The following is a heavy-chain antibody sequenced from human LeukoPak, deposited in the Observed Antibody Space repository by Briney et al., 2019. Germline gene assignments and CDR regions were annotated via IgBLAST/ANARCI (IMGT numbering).Heavy chain of an antibody. J-gene: IGHJ5*02. Sequence: ASVKVSCKASGYTFTGYYMHWVGQAPGQGLEWMGWINPNSGGTNYAQKFQGRVTMTRDPSTSTAYMELSRLRSDDTAVYYCARDLWSNWFDPWGQGTLVTVSS. CDR3: ARDLWSNWFDP. CDR2: INPNSGGT. D-gene: IGHD3-10*01. V-gene: IGHV1-2*02. CDR1: GYTFTGYY.